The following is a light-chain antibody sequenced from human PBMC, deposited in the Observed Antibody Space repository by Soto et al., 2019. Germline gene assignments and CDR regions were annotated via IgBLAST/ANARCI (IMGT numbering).Light chain of an antibody. CDR2: GAS. CDR3: QQYNKSWT. V-gene: IGKV3-15*01. CDR1: QSVSSN. J-gene: IGKJ1*01. Sequence: EIVMTQSPATLSVSPGERATLSCRASQSVSSNLAWYQKKPGQAPRLLLYGASTRAPGITARFSGSGSGTEFTLTISSLQSEDFAFYYCQQYNKSWTFGQGTRVDIK.